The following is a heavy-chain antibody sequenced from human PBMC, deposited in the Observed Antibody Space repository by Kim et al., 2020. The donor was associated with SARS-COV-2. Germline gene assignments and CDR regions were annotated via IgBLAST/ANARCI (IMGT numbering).Heavy chain of an antibody. CDR2: ISGSGGST. J-gene: IGHJ6*02. Sequence: GGSLRLSCAASGFTFSSYAMSWVRQAPGKGLEWVSAISGSGGSTYYADSVKGRFTISRDNSKNTLYLQMNSLRAEDTAVYYCAKDGVSSSWYLMSGYYGMDVWGQGTTVTVSS. CDR3: AKDGVSSSWYLMSGYYGMDV. D-gene: IGHD6-13*01. V-gene: IGHV3-23*01. CDR1: GFTFSSYA.